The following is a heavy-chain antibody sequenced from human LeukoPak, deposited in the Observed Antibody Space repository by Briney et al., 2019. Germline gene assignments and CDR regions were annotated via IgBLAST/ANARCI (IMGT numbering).Heavy chain of an antibody. Sequence: GGSLRLSCAASGFTFSSYSMNWVRQAPGKGLEWVSSISSSSSYIYYADSVKGRFTISRDNAKNSLYLQMNSLRAEDTAVYYCARAGMSGRGYYGLNDAFDIWGQGIMVTVSS. CDR2: ISSSSSYI. D-gene: IGHD3-3*01. CDR1: GFTFSSYS. CDR3: ARAGMSGRGYYGLNDAFDI. J-gene: IGHJ3*02. V-gene: IGHV3-21*01.